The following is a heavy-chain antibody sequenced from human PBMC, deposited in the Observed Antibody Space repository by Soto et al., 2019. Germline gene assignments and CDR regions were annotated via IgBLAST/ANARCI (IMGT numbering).Heavy chain of an antibody. D-gene: IGHD6-13*01. CDR2: IFYSGSF. J-gene: IGHJ4*02. CDR1: GGSISSYY. V-gene: IGHV4-59*01. Sequence: SETLSLPGRAPGGSISSYYWSWIRQPPGRGLEWTGYIFYSGSFNYNPSLKRRVTISVDTTKNQFSLKLTSVTAADAAVYYCARGISSSWYSYWGQGTLVTISS. CDR3: ARGISSSWYSY.